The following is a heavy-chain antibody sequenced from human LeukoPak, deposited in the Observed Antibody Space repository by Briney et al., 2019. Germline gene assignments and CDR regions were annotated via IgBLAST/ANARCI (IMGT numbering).Heavy chain of an antibody. Sequence: PSETLSLTCTVSGDSISSSSYSWGWVRQPPGKGLEWIGIIYYSGSTYYSGSAYYNPSLESRVTISVDTSKNQFSLKLSSVTAADTAFYYCAGAPGSYSFDYWGQGTLVTVSS. D-gene: IGHD1-26*01. V-gene: IGHV4-39*07. CDR1: GDSISSSSYS. CDR2: IYYSGST. CDR3: AGAPGSYSFDY. J-gene: IGHJ4*02.